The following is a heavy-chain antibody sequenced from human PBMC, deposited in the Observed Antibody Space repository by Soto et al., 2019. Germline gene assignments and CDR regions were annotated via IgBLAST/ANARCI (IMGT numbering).Heavy chain of an antibody. CDR1: VGSFSGYY. CDR3: ARGLYSSSRGAFDY. D-gene: IGHD6-6*01. J-gene: IGHJ4*02. Sequence: SETLSLTCAVYVGSFSGYYWSWIRQPPGKGLEWIGEINHSGSTNYNPSLKSRVTISVDTSKNQFSLKLSSVTAADTAVYYCARGLYSSSRGAFDYWGQGTLVTVSS. CDR2: INHSGST. V-gene: IGHV4-34*01.